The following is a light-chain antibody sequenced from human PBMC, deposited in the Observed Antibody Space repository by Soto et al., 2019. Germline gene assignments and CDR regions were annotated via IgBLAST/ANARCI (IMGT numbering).Light chain of an antibody. CDR2: GAS. V-gene: IGKV3-20*01. J-gene: IGKJ3*01. CDR1: HSVSSSY. Sequence: EIVLTQSPGTLSLSPGERATLSCRASHSVSSSYLAWYQQKPGQAPRLLIYGASSRATGIPARFSGSGSGTDFTLTISRLEPEDFAVYYCQQYGSSPPYTFGPGTKVDIK. CDR3: QQYGSSPPYT.